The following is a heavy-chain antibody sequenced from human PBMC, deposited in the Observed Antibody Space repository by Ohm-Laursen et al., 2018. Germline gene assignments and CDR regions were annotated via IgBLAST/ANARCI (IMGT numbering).Heavy chain of an antibody. D-gene: IGHD1-26*01. Sequence: SLRLSCAATGFTFSNAWMSWVRQAPGKGLEWVGRIKSKTDGGTTDYAAPVKGRFTISRDDSKNTLYLQMNSLKTEDTAVYYCTTSLSGSYSFYYYYGMDVGGQGTTVTVSS. J-gene: IGHJ6*02. CDR2: IKSKTDGGTT. CDR1: GFTFSNAW. V-gene: IGHV3-15*01. CDR3: TTSLSGSYSFYYYYGMDV.